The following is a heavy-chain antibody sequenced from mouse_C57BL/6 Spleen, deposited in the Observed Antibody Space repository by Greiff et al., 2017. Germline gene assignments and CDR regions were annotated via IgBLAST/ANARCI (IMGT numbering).Heavy chain of an antibody. Sequence: VQLQQPGAELVRPGSSVKLSCKASGYTFTSYWMDWVKQRPGQGLEWIGNIYPSDSETHYNQKFKDKATLTVDKSSSTAYMQLSSLTSEDSAVYYCARYYGNYYAMDYWGQGTSVTVSS. V-gene: IGHV1-61*01. D-gene: IGHD2-1*01. CDR3: ARYYGNYYAMDY. J-gene: IGHJ4*01. CDR1: GYTFTSYW. CDR2: IYPSDSET.